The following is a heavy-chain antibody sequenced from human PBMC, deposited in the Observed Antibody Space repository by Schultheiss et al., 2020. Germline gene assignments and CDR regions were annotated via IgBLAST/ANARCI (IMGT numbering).Heavy chain of an antibody. Sequence: SQTLSLTCAVYGGSFSGYYWSWIRQPPGKGLEWIGSIYYSGSTYYNPSLKSRVTISVDTSKNQFSLKLSSVTAADTAVYYCARGRGYGSPPDYWGQGTLVTVSS. D-gene: IGHD6-13*01. CDR2: IYYSGST. CDR1: GGSFSGYY. J-gene: IGHJ4*02. V-gene: IGHV4-34*01. CDR3: ARGRGYGSPPDY.